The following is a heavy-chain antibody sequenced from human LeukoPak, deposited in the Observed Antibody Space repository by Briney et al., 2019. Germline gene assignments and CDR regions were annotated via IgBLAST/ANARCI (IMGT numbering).Heavy chain of an antibody. Sequence: PSETLSLTCTVSGGSISNYHWSWIRQPPGQGLEWIGYIYYTGSTSYNPSLKSRVTISLDTSKNQFSLKLNSVTAADTALYYCARLSPAALVRWLDPWGQGTLVTVSS. V-gene: IGHV4-59*08. CDR3: ARLSPAALVRWLDP. CDR1: GGSISNYH. CDR2: IYYTGST. J-gene: IGHJ5*02. D-gene: IGHD2-2*01.